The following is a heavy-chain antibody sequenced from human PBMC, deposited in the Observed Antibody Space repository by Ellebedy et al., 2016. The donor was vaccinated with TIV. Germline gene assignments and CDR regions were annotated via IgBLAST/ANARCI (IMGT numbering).Heavy chain of an antibody. D-gene: IGHD5-18*01. J-gene: IGHJ4*02. CDR1: GGSFSGYY. V-gene: IGHV4-34*01. CDR3: ARCPGDTAMVTCYFDY. CDR2: INHSGST. Sequence: MPSETLSLTCAVYGGSFSGYYWSWIRQPPGKGLEWIGEINHSGSTNYNPSLKSRVTVSVDTSKNQFSLKLSSVTPADTAVYYCARCPGDTAMVTCYFDYWGQGTLVTVSS.